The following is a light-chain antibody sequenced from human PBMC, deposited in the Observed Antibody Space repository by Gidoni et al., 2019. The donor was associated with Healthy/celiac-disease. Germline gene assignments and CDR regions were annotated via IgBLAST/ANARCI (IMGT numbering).Light chain of an antibody. CDR2: DVS. V-gene: IGLV2-14*01. CDR3: SSYTSSSTFWV. CDR1: RSDVGGYNY. Sequence: QAALTQPAYVSGSPGQSITISCPGTRSDVGGYNYVSWYQQHPGKAPKLMIYDVSNRPSGVSNRFSGSKSGNTASLTISGLQAADGADYYCSSYTSSSTFWVFGGGTTLTVL. J-gene: IGLJ3*02.